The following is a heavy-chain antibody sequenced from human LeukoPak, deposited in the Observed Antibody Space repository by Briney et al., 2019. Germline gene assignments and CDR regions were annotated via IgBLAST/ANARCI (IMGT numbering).Heavy chain of an antibody. J-gene: IGHJ6*03. CDR3: ARDWGVEARPGYMDV. CDR1: GYTFTSYA. V-gene: IGHV1-3*03. CDR2: INAGNGNT. D-gene: IGHD6-6*01. Sequence: ASVKVSCKASGYTFTSYAMHWVRQAPGQRLGWMGWINAGNGNTKYSQEFQGRVTITRDTSASTAYMELSSLRSGDMAVYYCARDWGVEARPGYMDVWGKGTTVTVSS.